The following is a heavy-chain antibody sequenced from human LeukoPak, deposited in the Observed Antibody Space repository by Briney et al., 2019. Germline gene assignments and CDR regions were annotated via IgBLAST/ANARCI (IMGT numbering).Heavy chain of an antibody. CDR3: AKATITIFGPWLSSYFDY. CDR2: ISGSGGST. J-gene: IGHJ4*02. CDR1: GFTFSSYA. Sequence: PGGSLRLSCAASGFTFSSYAMSWVRQAPGKGLEWVSAISGSGGSTYYADSVKGRFTISRDNSKNTLYLQMNSLRAEDTAVYYCAKATITIFGPWLSSYFDYWGQGTLVTVSS. V-gene: IGHV3-23*01. D-gene: IGHD3-3*01.